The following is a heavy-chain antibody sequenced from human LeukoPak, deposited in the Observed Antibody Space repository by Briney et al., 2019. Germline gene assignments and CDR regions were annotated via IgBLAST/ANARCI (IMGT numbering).Heavy chain of an antibody. J-gene: IGHJ3*02. CDR3: ARDSRTDAFDI. V-gene: IGHV1-2*02. CDR1: GYTFTSYG. Sequence: ASVKVSCKASGYTFTSYGISWVRQAPGQGLEWMGWINPNSGGTNYAQKFQGRVTMTRDTSISTAYMELSRLRSDDTAVYYCARDSRTDAFDIWGQGTMVTVSS. CDR2: INPNSGGT.